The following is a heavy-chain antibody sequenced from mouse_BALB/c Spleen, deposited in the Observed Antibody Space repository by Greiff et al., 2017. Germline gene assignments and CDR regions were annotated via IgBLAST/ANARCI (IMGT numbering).Heavy chain of an antibody. V-gene: IGHV1S81*02. CDR2: INPSNGRT. J-gene: IGHJ2*01. CDR1: GYTFTSYW. D-gene: IGHD1-2*01. Sequence: VQLQQPGADLVKPGASVKLSCKASGYTFTSYWMHWVQQRPGQGLEWIGEINPSNGRTNYNEKFKSKATLTVDKSSSTAYMQLSSLTSEDSAVYYCARGNGYGYFDYWGQGTTLTVSS. CDR3: ARGNGYGYFDY.